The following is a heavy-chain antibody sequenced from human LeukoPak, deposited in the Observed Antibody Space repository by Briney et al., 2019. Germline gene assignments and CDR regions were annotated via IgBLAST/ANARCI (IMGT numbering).Heavy chain of an antibody. CDR2: IYPGDSDT. D-gene: IGHD3-16*01. CDR1: GYSFTSYW. J-gene: IGHJ4*02. CDR3: ARSLGGDRRGNFDY. Sequence: GESLKISCEGSGYSFTSYWVAWVRQTPGKGLDWMGIIYPGDSDTRYSPSFQAQVTISVDKSINTAYLQWSSLKASDTAMYYCARSLGGDRRGNFDYWGQGTLVTVSS. V-gene: IGHV5-51*01.